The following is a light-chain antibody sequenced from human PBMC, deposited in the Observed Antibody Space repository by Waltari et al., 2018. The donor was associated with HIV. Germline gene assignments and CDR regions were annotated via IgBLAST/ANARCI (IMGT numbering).Light chain of an antibody. CDR3: QSYDSRLTVWV. CDR1: SPNIGADYD. V-gene: IGLV1-40*01. Sequence: QSVLTQPASVSGALGQRVTISCPGSSPNIGADYDVPWYQQFPGAAPKLLIYININRPSGVPDRFSGSKSGTSASLAITGLQAEDEADYYCQSYDSRLTVWVFGGGTKVTVL. J-gene: IGLJ3*02. CDR2: INI.